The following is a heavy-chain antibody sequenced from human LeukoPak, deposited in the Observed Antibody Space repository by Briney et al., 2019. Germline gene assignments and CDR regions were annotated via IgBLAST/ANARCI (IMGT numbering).Heavy chain of an antibody. Sequence: PGGSLRLSCAASGFTFSRYWMTWVRQAPGKGLEWVANIKEDGSQKYYVDSVKGRFTTSRDNAKGSLYLQMNSLRAEDTAVYYCARDDRSTRSSFGLDAYDVWGQGTMATVSS. D-gene: IGHD6-6*01. CDR3: ARDDRSTRSSFGLDAYDV. J-gene: IGHJ3*01. CDR1: GFTFSRYW. CDR2: IKEDGSQK. V-gene: IGHV3-7*01.